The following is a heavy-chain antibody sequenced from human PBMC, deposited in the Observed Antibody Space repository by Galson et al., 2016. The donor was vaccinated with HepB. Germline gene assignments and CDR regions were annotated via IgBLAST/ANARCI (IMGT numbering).Heavy chain of an antibody. D-gene: IGHD2-21*01. V-gene: IGHV3-33*01. CDR3: ASYPYCGVSSCPSDVFDI. J-gene: IGHJ3*02. Sequence: SLRLSCAASGFTFSYYGFHWVRQAPGKGLEWVAVIWYDGSNKYYADSVKGRFTISRDNSKNTVYLQMSSLRVEDTAVYYCASYPYCGVSSCPSDVFDIWGQGTMVTVSS. CDR2: IWYDGSNK. CDR1: GFTFSYYG.